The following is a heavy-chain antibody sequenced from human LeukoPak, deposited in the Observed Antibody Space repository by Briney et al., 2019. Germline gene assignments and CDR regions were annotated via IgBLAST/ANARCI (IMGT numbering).Heavy chain of an antibody. CDR3: AKLTPYYYDSSGYRRSPWFDP. D-gene: IGHD3-22*01. CDR2: INHSGST. V-gene: IGHV4-34*01. Sequence: PSETLSLTCAVYGGSFSGYYWSWIRQPPGKGLGWIGEINHSGSTNYNPSLKSRVTISVDTSKNQFSLKLSSVTAADTAVYYCAKLTPYYYDSSGYRRSPWFDPWGQGTLVTVSS. CDR1: GGSFSGYY. J-gene: IGHJ5*02.